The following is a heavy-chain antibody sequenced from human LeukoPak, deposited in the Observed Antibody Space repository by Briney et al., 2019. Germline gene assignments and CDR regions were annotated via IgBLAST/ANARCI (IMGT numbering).Heavy chain of an antibody. J-gene: IGHJ3*01. CDR1: GGSISNYY. CDR3: AGEYGQNDAFHP. V-gene: IGHV4-59*13. D-gene: IGHD3-10*01. Sequence: SETLSLTCTVSGGSISNYYWSWIRQTPGKGLEWIGYIYYSGSTTYNPSLRSRVTISVDKSKKQFSLKLISVTPADKAVYYCAGEYGQNDAFHPWGQGTIVTVSS. CDR2: IYYSGST.